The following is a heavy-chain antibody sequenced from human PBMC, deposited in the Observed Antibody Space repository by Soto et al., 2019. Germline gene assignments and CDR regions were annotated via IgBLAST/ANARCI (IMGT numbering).Heavy chain of an antibody. CDR3: AKYASDIVVVPAAIGGDYYYYMDV. CDR1: GFTFSSYG. V-gene: IGHV3-30*18. D-gene: IGHD2-2*02. Sequence: GGSLRLSCAASGFTFSSYGMHWVRQAPGKGLEWVAVISYDGSNKYYADSVKGRFTISRDNSKNTLYLQMNSLRAEDTAVYYCAKYASDIVVVPAAIGGDYYYYMDVWGKGTTVTVSS. J-gene: IGHJ6*03. CDR2: ISYDGSNK.